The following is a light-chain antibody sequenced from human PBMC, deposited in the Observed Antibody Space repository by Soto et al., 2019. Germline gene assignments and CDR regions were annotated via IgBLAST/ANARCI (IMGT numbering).Light chain of an antibody. Sequence: QSALTQPASVSGSPGQSITISCTGTSSDVGGYNYVSWYQQHPGKAPKLMIYEVSNRPSGVSHRFSGSKSGNTASLTISGRQAEDEADYYCSSYTASRPYVFGSGTKLTVL. CDR3: SSYTASRPYV. J-gene: IGLJ1*01. CDR1: SSDVGGYNY. CDR2: EVS. V-gene: IGLV2-14*01.